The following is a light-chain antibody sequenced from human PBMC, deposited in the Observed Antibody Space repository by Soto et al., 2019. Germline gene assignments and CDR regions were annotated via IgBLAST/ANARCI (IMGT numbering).Light chain of an antibody. Sequence: EIVLTQSPATLSLSPGERATLSCRASQSVSSYLAWYQQKPGQAPRLLIYDTSKRATGIPARFSGSGSGTDFTLTISSLEPEDFAVYYCQQRPNWHRSFTFGPGTKVDIK. CDR1: QSVSSY. V-gene: IGKV3-11*01. CDR3: QQRPNWHRSFT. J-gene: IGKJ3*01. CDR2: DTS.